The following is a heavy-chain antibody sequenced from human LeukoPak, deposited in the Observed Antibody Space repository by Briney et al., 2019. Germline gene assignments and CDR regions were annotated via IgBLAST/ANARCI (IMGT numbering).Heavy chain of an antibody. D-gene: IGHD4-17*01. CDR3: ATTTVTTGGHYYYYYYMAV. J-gene: IGHJ6*03. CDR2: VYYSGNT. CDR1: GVSISSSSYL. V-gene: IGHV4-39*07. Sequence: SVTLSLTCTVSGVSISSSSYLWGWIRQPPGWGVVWIRSVYYSGNTYYNPSLKSRGTISVDTSKNQFSLKLSSVTAADPAVYYCATTTVTTGGHYYYYYYMAVWGKGPRSPSP.